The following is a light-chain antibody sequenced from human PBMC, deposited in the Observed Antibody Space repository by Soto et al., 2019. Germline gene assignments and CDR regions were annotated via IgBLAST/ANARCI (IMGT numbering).Light chain of an antibody. CDR3: QQSHSSPLS. V-gene: IGKV1-39*01. J-gene: IGKJ4*01. CDR2: TAS. Sequence: IQMTQSPSSLSASVGDRVTITCRASQNIGRNLNWYQQKPGEAPELLIYTASNLQSGVPSRFSGSGSGTDFALTISSLQPEDSAVYYGQQSHSSPLSFGGGTKVEFK. CDR1: QNIGRN.